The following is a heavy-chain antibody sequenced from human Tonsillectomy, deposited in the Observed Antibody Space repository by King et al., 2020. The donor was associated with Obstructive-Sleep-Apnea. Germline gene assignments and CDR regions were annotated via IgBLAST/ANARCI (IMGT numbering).Heavy chain of an antibody. V-gene: IGHV3-66*01. CDR2: FYSGGNT. J-gene: IGHJ4*02. CDR1: GFTVSSNY. CDR3: ARDVQIAARGN. D-gene: IGHD6-6*01. Sequence: VQLVESGGGLVQPGGSLRLSCAASGFTVSSNYVSWVRQAQGKGLEGVSVFYSGGNTNYADTVKGRFTISRDNSKNTLYLQMGSLRAEDTAVYYCARDVQIAARGNWGQGTLVTVSS.